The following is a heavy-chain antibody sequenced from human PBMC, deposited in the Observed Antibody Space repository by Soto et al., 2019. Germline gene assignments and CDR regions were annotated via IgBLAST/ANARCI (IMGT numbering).Heavy chain of an antibody. CDR2: HYSGGST. J-gene: IGHJ5*02. Sequence: DVQLVESGGGSVQPGGSLRLSCAISGFSVSSNYLSWVRQAPGKGLEWVSVHYSGGSTYYADSVQGRFTISRDKSNNTLYLQMRRVRAEDTAVYFCARHRHPRGTVGATSPLDPWGQGTQVTVSS. CDR3: ARHRHPRGTVGATSPLDP. D-gene: IGHD1-26*01. V-gene: IGHV3-53*01. CDR1: GFSVSSNY.